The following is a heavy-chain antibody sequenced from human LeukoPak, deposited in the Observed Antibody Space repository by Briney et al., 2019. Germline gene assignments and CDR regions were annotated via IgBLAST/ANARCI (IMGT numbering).Heavy chain of an antibody. Sequence: GASVKVSCKASGYTFTSYGISWVRQAPGQELEWMGWISAYNGNTNYAQKLQGRVTMTTDTSTSTAYMELRSLRSDDTAVYYCVRNVLLWFGEFNWFDPWGQGTLVTVSS. CDR1: GYTFTSYG. J-gene: IGHJ5*02. CDR2: ISAYNGNT. V-gene: IGHV1-18*01. D-gene: IGHD3-10*01. CDR3: VRNVLLWFGEFNWFDP.